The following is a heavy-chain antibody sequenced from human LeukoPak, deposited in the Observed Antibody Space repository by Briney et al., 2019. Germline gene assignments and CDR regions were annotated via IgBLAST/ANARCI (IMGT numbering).Heavy chain of an antibody. V-gene: IGHV3-9*03. CDR3: ATFDY. J-gene: IGHJ4*02. CDR1: GFTFDDYA. CDR2: ISWNSGSI. Sequence: PGRSLRLSCAASGFTFDDYAMHWVRQAPGKGLEWVSGISWNSGSIGYADSVKGRFTISRDNAKNSLYLQMNNLRAEDMALYYCATFDYWGQGTLVTVSS.